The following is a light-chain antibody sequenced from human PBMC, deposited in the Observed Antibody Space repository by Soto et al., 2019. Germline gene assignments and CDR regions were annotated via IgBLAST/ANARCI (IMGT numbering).Light chain of an antibody. Sequence: EIVMTQSPATLSLSPGERATLCCRASQRITTVAWYQQKPGQAPRLLIYGLSIRAPGVPARFSVSGSGTEFTLTISSLQSEDFAVYFCQQYYDWPTFGQGTKVDIK. J-gene: IGKJ1*01. V-gene: IGKV3-15*01. CDR1: QRITT. CDR3: QQYYDWPT. CDR2: GLS.